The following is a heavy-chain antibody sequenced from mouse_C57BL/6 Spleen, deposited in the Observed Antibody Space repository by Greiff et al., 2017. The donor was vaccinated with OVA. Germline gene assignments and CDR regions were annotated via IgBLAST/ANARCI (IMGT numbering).Heavy chain of an antibody. V-gene: IGHV1-42*01. CDR3: ARSAEVDY. Sequence: VQLKESGPELVKPGASVKISCKASGYSFTGYYMNWVKQSPEKSLEWIGEINPSTGGTTYNQKFKAKATMTVDKSSSTAYMQLKSLTSEDSAVYYCARSAEVDYWGQGTTLTVSS. CDR1: GYSFTGYY. CDR2: INPSTGGT. J-gene: IGHJ2*01.